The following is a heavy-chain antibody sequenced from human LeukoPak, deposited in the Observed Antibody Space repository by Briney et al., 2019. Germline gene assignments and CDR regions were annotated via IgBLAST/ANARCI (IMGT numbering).Heavy chain of an antibody. J-gene: IGHJ4*02. Sequence: PGGSLRLSCAASALTFSSYAMHWVRQAPGKGLEWVAGISYVGSNKYYADSVKGRFTISRDNSKNTLYLQMNSLRADDTAVYYCARDREWEHSGHFDYWGQGTLVTVSS. CDR1: ALTFSSYA. D-gene: IGHD1-26*01. CDR3: ARDREWEHSGHFDY. V-gene: IGHV3-30-3*01. CDR2: ISYVGSNK.